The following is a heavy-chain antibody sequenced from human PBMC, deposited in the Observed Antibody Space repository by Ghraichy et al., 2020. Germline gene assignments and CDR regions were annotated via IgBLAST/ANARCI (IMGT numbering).Heavy chain of an antibody. V-gene: IGHV3-48*02. CDR2: ISSGSSDT. CDR3: ARDFGVGSHSTQWEILPDYYYGMDV. Sequence: GGSLRLSCEASAFSLTKYSMNWVRQAPGKGLEWVSYISSGSSDTYYADSVKGRFTISRDDANNSVFLQMNSLRDEDTAVYYCARDFGVGSHSTQWEILPDYYYGMDVWGQGTTVTVSS. CDR1: AFSLTKYS. J-gene: IGHJ6*02. D-gene: IGHD1-26*01.